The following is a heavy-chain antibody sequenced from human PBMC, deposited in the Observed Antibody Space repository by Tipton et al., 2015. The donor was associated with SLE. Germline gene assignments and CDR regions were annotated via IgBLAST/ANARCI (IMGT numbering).Heavy chain of an antibody. CDR2: IYNNGNT. D-gene: IGHD2-2*01. Sequence: TLSLTCTVSGASISSHYWNWIRQPPGKGLEWIGNIYNNGNTNYNPSLKSRVTISVDTSRNQFFLKLSSVTAADTALYYCARAKRSSTTWGSGFAPWGRGTLATASS. J-gene: IGHJ5*02. CDR1: GASISSHY. V-gene: IGHV4-59*11. CDR3: ARAKRSSTTWGSGFAP.